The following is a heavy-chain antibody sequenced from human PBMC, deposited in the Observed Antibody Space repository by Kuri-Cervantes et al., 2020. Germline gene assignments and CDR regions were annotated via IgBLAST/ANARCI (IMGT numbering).Heavy chain of an antibody. CDR2: IYSCGST. D-gene: IGHD2-8*02. CDR1: GFTVSSNY. J-gene: IGHJ4*02. V-gene: IGHV3-53*01. Sequence: GESLKISCAASGFTVSSNYMSWVRQAPGKGLEWVSVIYSCGSTYYADSVKGRFAISRDTSKNTVYLQVNSLRAEDTAVYYCAKCGFYCTGTTCASYFDYWGQGTLVTVSS. CDR3: AKCGFYCTGTTCASYFDY.